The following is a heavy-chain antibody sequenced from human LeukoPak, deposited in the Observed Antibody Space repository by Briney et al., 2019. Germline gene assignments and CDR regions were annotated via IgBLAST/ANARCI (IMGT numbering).Heavy chain of an antibody. V-gene: IGHV3-23*01. CDR2: ISGSGGST. Sequence: PGGSLRLSCAASGFTFSSYAMSWVRQAPGKGLELVSAISGSGGSTYYADSVKGRFTISRDNSKNTLYLQMNSLRAEDTAVYYCAKDRDCSSTSCYARNAIDPWGQGTLVTVSS. J-gene: IGHJ5*02. CDR3: AKDRDCSSTSCYARNAIDP. D-gene: IGHD2-2*01. CDR1: GFTFSSYA.